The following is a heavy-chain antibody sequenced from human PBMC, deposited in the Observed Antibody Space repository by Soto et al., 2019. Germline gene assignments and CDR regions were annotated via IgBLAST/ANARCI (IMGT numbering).Heavy chain of an antibody. CDR3: AGTTSHHWLYMDV. Sequence: SQTLSLTCVISGYSVSSNSAAWNWIRLSPSRGLEWLARTYYRSRWYNDYAVSVRSRITVNADTSKNQFSLQLTSVTPEDTAIYYCAGTTSHHWLYMDVWGRGTTVTVSS. CDR2: TYYRSRWYN. J-gene: IGHJ6*03. D-gene: IGHD1-1*01. CDR1: GYSVSSNSAA. V-gene: IGHV6-1*01.